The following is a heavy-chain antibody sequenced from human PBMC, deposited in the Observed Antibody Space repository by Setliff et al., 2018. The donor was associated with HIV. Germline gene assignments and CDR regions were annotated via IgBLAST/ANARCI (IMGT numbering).Heavy chain of an antibody. CDR2: ISADNGDT. J-gene: IGHJ6*03. Sequence: ASVKVSCKASGYTLTNYGISWVRQAPGQGLEWMGWISADNGDTNYPQKLQGRVTMTTDTSTSTAYMELRSLRSDDTAVYYCARVIDYGVLYWSYHMDVCGKGTTVTVSS. V-gene: IGHV1-18*01. D-gene: IGHD4-17*01. CDR3: ARVIDYGVLYWSYHMDV. CDR1: GYTLTNYG.